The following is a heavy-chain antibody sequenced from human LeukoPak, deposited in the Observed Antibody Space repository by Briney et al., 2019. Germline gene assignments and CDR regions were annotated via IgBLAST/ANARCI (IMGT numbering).Heavy chain of an antibody. V-gene: IGHV4-59*01. D-gene: IGHD3/OR15-3a*01. Sequence: SETLSLTCTVSGGSTSSYYWSWIRQPPGKGLEWIGYIYYSGSTNYNPSLKSRVTISVDTSKNQFSLKLSSVTAADTAVYYCARGARTVVDSWRQPTQVTVSS. CDR3: ARGARTVVDS. J-gene: IGHJ5*01. CDR1: GGSTSSYY. CDR2: IYYSGST.